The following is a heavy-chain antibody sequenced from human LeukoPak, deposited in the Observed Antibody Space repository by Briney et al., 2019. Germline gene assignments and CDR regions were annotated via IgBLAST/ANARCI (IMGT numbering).Heavy chain of an antibody. CDR3: AREGGIAVAYAGY. CDR2: IYYSGST. V-gene: IGHV4-38-2*02. J-gene: IGHJ4*02. CDR1: GYSISAGYY. Sequence: SETLSLTCAVSGYSISAGYYWSWIRQPPGKGLEWIGSIYYSGSTYYNPSLKSRVTISVDTSKNQFSLKLSSVTAADTAVYYCAREGGIAVAYAGYWGQGTLVTVSS. D-gene: IGHD6-19*01.